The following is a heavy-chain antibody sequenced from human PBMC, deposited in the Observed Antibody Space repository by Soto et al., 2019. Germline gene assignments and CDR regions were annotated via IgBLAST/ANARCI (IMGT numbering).Heavy chain of an antibody. D-gene: IGHD1-1*01. J-gene: IGHJ6*02. Sequence: SGPTLVNPTQTLTLTCTFSGFSLSTSGMCMSWIRQPPGKALERLAVIDWDNDKYYSASLKTRLTISKDTSKNQVVLTMTNVDPVDTATYYCARSRTGYYGMDVWGQGTTVTVSS. V-gene: IGHV2-70*01. CDR3: ARSRTGYYGMDV. CDR2: IDWDNDK. CDR1: GFSLSTSGMC.